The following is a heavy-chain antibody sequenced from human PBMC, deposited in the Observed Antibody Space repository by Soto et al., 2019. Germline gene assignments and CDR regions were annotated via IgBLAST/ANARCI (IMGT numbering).Heavy chain of an antibody. CDR2: IHSGGTT. J-gene: IGHJ6*02. CDR1: GASISNGYYS. V-gene: IGHV4-30-4*01. D-gene: IGHD3-9*01. CDR3: ARDVHSEYFDWSPAVYYYGMDV. Sequence: SETLSLTCTVSGASISNGYYSWSWIRQSPGTGLEWIGHIHSGGTTYSNPSLKSRLTISVDMSKNQFSLKLSSVTAADTAVYYCARDVHSEYFDWSPAVYYYGMDVWGQGTTVTVSS.